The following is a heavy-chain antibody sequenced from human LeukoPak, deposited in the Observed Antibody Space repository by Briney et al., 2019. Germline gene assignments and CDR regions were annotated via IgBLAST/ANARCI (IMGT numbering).Heavy chain of an antibody. D-gene: IGHD3-3*01. CDR1: GFIFSEYG. V-gene: IGHV3-23*01. CDR3: AKGSRFPDF. J-gene: IGHJ4*02. Sequence: GGSLRLSCVASGFIFSEYGMTWVRQAPGNGLEWVSSISDGGGRIYSVDSVKGRFTISRDNSKNTLYLQMNSLRVDDTAIYYCAKGSRFPDFWGQGTLVIVSS. CDR2: ISDGGGRI.